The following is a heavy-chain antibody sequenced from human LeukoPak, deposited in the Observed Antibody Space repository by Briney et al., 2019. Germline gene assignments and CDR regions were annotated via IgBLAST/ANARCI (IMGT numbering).Heavy chain of an antibody. CDR2: IKQDGSEK. J-gene: IGHJ4*02. Sequence: GGSLRLSCAASGFTFSSYWMSWVRQAPGKGLEWVANIKQDGSEKYYVDSVKGRFTISRDNAKNSLYLQMNSLRAEDTAVYYCARGEVVPAANTYCFDYWGQGTLVTVSS. D-gene: IGHD2-2*01. CDR3: ARGEVVPAANTYCFDY. CDR1: GFTFSSYW. V-gene: IGHV3-7*01.